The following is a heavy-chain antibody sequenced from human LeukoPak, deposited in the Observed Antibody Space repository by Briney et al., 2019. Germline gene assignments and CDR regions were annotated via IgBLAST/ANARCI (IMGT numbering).Heavy chain of an antibody. J-gene: IGHJ4*02. D-gene: IGHD2-15*01. CDR1: AFPFSSYW. V-gene: IGHV3-74*01. CDR3: ATSRVVATTPYYYDY. CDR2: METDGSSR. Sequence: GGSLRLSCAASAFPFSSYWMRWVRQVPGKGLVWVARMETDGSSRNYADSVKGRFTISRDNAKNTLYLQMNSLRAEDTAVYYCATSRVVATTPYYYDYWGQGTLVTVSS.